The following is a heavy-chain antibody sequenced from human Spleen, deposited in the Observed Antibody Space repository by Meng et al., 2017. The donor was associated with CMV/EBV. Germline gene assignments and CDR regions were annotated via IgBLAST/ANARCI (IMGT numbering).Heavy chain of an antibody. D-gene: IGHD6-6*01. J-gene: IGHJ4*02. V-gene: IGHV1-69*10. CDR1: GGTFTTYA. CDR2: ILTVLGVT. Sequence: SVKVSCKPSGGTFTTYAITWVRQAPGQGLECMGGILTVLGVTNYAQKFQGRVTFTADTSTSTAYMELRSLTPEDTAVYYCAKRTSSSSPFDYWGQGTLVTVSS. CDR3: AKRTSSSSPFDY.